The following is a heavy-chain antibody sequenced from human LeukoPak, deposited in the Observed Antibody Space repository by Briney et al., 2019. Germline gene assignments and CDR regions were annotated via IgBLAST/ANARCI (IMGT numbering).Heavy chain of an antibody. CDR2: IYPGDSDT. D-gene: IGHD2-2*01. Sequence: GGSLRLSCTGSGYSFTSYWIGWVRQMPGKGLEWMGIIYPGDSDTIYSPSFQGQVTISADKSINTAYLQWSSLKASDTAMYYCARYYCSSTSCYGFDYRGQGTLVTVSS. CDR3: ARYYCSSTSCYGFDY. CDR1: GYSFTSYW. J-gene: IGHJ4*02. V-gene: IGHV5-51*01.